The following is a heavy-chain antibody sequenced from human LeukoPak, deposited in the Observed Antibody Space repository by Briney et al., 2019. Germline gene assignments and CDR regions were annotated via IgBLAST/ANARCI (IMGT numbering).Heavy chain of an antibody. D-gene: IGHD3-3*01. CDR1: GGSFSGYY. Sequence: SETLSLTCAVYGGSFSGYYWSWLRQPPGKGLEWIGEINHSGSTNYNPSLKSRVTISVGTSKNQFSLKLSSVTAADTAVYYCARDHTNYYDFWSGPSSNWFDPWGQGTLVTVSS. J-gene: IGHJ5*02. CDR2: INHSGST. V-gene: IGHV4-34*01. CDR3: ARDHTNYYDFWSGPSSNWFDP.